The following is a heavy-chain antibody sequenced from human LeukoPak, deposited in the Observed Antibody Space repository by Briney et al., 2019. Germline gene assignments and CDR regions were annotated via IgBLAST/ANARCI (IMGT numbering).Heavy chain of an antibody. CDR1: GYTFTSYY. V-gene: IGHV1-2*02. J-gene: IGHJ5*02. D-gene: IGHD6-19*01. Sequence: ASVKVSCKASGYTFTSYYMHWVRQAPGQGLEWMGWINPNSGGTNYAQKFRGRVTMTRDTSISTAYMELSRLRSDDTAVYYCARALRIAVAAWKRNWFDPWGQGTLVTVSS. CDR2: INPNSGGT. CDR3: ARALRIAVAAWKRNWFDP.